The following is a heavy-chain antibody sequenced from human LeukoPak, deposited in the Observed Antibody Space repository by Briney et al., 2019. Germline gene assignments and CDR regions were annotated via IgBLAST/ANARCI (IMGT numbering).Heavy chain of an antibody. CDR2: IYYSGRT. D-gene: IGHD6-19*01. CDR1: GGSISSSRDY. V-gene: IGHV4-61*01. CDR3: ARGSSSGWFLGDV. J-gene: IGHJ6*04. Sequence: SATLSLTCIVSGGSISSSRDYWSWIRQPPGKVLGWIGYIYYSGRTSYNPSLKSRVTISVDTSKNQFSLKLSSVTAADTAVYYCARGSSSGWFLGDVWGKGTTVTVSS.